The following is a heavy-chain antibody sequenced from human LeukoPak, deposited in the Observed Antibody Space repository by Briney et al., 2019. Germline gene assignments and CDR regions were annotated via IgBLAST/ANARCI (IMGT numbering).Heavy chain of an antibody. D-gene: IGHD3-3*01. CDR1: GFTVSSNY. CDR3: AKGTYYDFWKLRYYYYYYGMDV. Sequence: GGSLRLSCAASGFTVSSNYMSWVRQAPGKGLEWVSLIYSGGSTYYADSVKGRFTISRDNSKNTLYLQMNSLRAEDTAVYYCAKGTYYDFWKLRYYYYYYGMDVWGQGTTVTVSS. V-gene: IGHV3-53*05. CDR2: IYSGGST. J-gene: IGHJ6*02.